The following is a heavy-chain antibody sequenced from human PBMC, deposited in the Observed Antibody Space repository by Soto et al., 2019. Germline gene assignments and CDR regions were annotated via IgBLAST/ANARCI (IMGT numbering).Heavy chain of an antibody. Sequence: ASVKFSCKASGHTFNSWDINWVRQATGQWLEWMGWVDPHSDNRGYAQKFQGRITLTRDSSISTVYMELSSLRSEDTVLYFCATDWTTSPVGFEIWGQGTMVSVAS. V-gene: IGHV1-8*01. J-gene: IGHJ3*02. CDR3: ATDWTTSPVGFEI. D-gene: IGHD1-1*01. CDR2: VDPHSDNR. CDR1: GHTFNSWD.